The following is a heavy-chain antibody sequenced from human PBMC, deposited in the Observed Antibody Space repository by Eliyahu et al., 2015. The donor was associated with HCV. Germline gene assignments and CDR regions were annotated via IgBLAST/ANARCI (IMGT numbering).Heavy chain of an antibody. CDR1: GGSISXSSYY. CDR2: IYYSGST. J-gene: IGHJ6*02. Sequence: QLQLQESGPGLVKPSETLSLTCTVXGGSISXSSYYWGWIRQPPGKGLEWIGSIYYSGSTYYNPSLKSRVTISADTSKKQFYLKLSSVTAADTALYYCARQVVVGTGYYGTDVWGQGTTVTVSS. D-gene: IGHD2-21*01. V-gene: IGHV4-39*01. CDR3: ARQVVVGTGYYGTDV.